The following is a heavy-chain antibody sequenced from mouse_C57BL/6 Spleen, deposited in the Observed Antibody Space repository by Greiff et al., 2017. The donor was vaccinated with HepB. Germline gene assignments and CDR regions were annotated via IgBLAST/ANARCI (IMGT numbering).Heavy chain of an antibody. V-gene: IGHV1-9*01. D-gene: IGHD2-4*01. Sequence: QVQLQQSGAELMKPGASVKLSCKATGYTFTGYWIEWVKQRPGHGLEWIGEILPGSGSTNYNEKFKGKATFTADTSSNTAYMQLRSLTTEDSAIYYCARRRIYYDQYYYAMDYWGQGTSVTVSS. CDR2: ILPGSGST. J-gene: IGHJ4*01. CDR1: GYTFTGYW. CDR3: ARRRIYYDQYYYAMDY.